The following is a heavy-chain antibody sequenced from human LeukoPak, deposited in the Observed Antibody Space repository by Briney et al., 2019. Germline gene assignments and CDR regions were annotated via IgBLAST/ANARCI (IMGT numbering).Heavy chain of an antibody. Sequence: ASVKVCCKASGYTFTSYDINWVRQATGPGLGWMGWMNPNSGNTVYAQKFKGRVTIARNTSISTAYMELSSLRSEDTAVYYCARRGVYYDFWSGYYLAAFDYWGQGTLVTVSS. J-gene: IGHJ4*02. CDR3: ARRGVYYDFWSGYYLAAFDY. CDR2: MNPNSGNT. CDR1: GYTFTSYD. V-gene: IGHV1-8*01. D-gene: IGHD3-3*01.